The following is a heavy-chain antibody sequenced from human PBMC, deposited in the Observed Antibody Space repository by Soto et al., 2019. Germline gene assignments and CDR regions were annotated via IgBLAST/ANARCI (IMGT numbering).Heavy chain of an antibody. J-gene: IGHJ5*02. CDR2: IYYSGST. CDR3: ARDRGYSYEGWFDP. Sequence: SETLSLTCTVSGGSISSYYWSWIRQPPGKGLEWIGYIYYSGSTNYNPSLKSRVTISVDTSKNQFSLKLRSVTAADTAVYYCARDRGYSYEGWFDPWGQGTLVTVSS. V-gene: IGHV4-59*12. D-gene: IGHD5-18*01. CDR1: GGSISSYY.